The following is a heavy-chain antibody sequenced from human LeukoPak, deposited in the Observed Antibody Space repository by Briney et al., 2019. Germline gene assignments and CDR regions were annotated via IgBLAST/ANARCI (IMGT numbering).Heavy chain of an antibody. D-gene: IGHD3-22*01. CDR3: ARGATYYDSSGYYYHAFDM. Sequence: SETLSLTCTVSGGSISSGGYYWSWIRQHPGKGLEWIGYIYYSGSTYYNPSLKSRVTISVDTSKNQFSLKLSSVTAADTAVYYCARGATYYDSSGYYYHAFDMWGQGTVVTVSS. V-gene: IGHV4-31*03. CDR1: GGSISSGGYY. CDR2: IYYSGST. J-gene: IGHJ3*02.